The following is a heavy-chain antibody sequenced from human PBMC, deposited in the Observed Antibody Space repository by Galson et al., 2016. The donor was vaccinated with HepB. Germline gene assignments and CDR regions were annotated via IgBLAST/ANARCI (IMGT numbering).Heavy chain of an antibody. V-gene: IGHV3-7*03. J-gene: IGHJ4*02. CDR1: GFNFRSYW. D-gene: IGHD3-10*01. CDR3: AGGYFWFGEGLSDD. CDR2: TKPDGSEK. Sequence: SLRLSCAVSGFNFRSYWMSWVRQAPGKGLEWVANTKPDGSEKYYVDSVKGRFSISRDNTQKSLYLQMNSLRAEDTAVYYCAGGYFWFGEGLSDDWGQGTLVTVSS.